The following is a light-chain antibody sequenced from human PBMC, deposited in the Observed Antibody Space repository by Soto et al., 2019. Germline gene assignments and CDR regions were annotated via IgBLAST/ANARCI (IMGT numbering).Light chain of an antibody. Sequence: QSARTQPASVSGSPGQSITISCTRTSSDVGGYNYVSWYQHHPGKAPKLLIYDVSNRPSGVSNRFSGSKSDNTASLTISGLQPEDEADYYCSSYTTSNTRQIVFGTRTKVTVL. CDR1: SSDVGGYNY. CDR2: DVS. V-gene: IGLV2-14*03. CDR3: SSYTTSNTRQIV. J-gene: IGLJ1*01.